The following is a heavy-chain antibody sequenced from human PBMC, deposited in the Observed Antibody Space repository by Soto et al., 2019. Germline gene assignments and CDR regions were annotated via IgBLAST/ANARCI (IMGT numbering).Heavy chain of an antibody. Sequence: SETLSLTCTVSGGSISSGGYDWSWIRQPPGKGLEWIGYIYSSGSTNYNPSLKSRVTISADTPKNQVSLKLTSVTAADTAVYYCARDHPHSYGIYYFDYWGQGTLVTSPQ. V-gene: IGHV4-61*08. CDR2: IYSSGST. CDR1: GGSISSGGYD. CDR3: ARDHPHSYGIYYFDY. D-gene: IGHD5-18*01. J-gene: IGHJ4*02.